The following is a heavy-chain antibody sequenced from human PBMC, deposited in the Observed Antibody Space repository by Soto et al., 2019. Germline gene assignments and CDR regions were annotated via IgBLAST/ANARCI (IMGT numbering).Heavy chain of an antibody. V-gene: IGHV3-74*02. CDR3: ATWHEREHAYDV. CDR1: GFTFSSYW. D-gene: IGHD1-1*01. Sequence: EVQLVESGGGLVRPGGSLRLSCAASGFTFSSYWMHWVRQAPGKGLVWVSALYDLDGSFYAASVKGRFTSSSDCTKTTLYLRMNDLRPDDTAVYYCATWHEREHAYDVWGQGTTVTVSS. J-gene: IGHJ3*01. CDR2: LYDLDGS.